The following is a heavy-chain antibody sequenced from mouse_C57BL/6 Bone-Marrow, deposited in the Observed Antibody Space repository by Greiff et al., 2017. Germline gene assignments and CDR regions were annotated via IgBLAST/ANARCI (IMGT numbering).Heavy chain of an antibody. CDR2: IYPGDGAT. D-gene: IGHD1-1*01. J-gene: IGHJ1*03. V-gene: IGHV1-80*01. CDR1: GYAFSSYW. Sequence: QVQLQQSGAELVKPGASVKISCKASGYAFSSYWMNWVKQRPGKGLEWIGQIYPGDGATNYNGKFKGKATLTADKSSSTAYMQLSSLTSEDSAVYFCARLNYYGSSYGYFDVWGTGTTVTVSS. CDR3: ARLNYYGSSYGYFDV.